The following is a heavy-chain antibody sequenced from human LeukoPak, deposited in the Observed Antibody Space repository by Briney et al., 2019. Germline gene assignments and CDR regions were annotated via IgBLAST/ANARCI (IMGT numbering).Heavy chain of an antibody. CDR1: GGSISSGSYY. D-gene: IGHD3-10*01. CDR2: IYTSGST. CDR3: ASYGSGSFDY. V-gene: IGHV4-61*02. Sequence: PSQTLSLTCTVSGGSISSGSYYWSWTRQPAGKGLEWIGRIYTSGSTNYNPSLKSRVTISVDTSKNQFSLKLSSVTAADTAVYYCASYGSGSFDYWGQGTLVTVSS. J-gene: IGHJ4*02.